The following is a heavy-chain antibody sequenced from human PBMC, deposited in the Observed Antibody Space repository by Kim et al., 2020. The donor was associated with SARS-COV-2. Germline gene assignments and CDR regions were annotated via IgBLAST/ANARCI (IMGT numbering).Heavy chain of an antibody. CDR1: GFTVSSNY. CDR2: IYSGGST. V-gene: IGHV3-53*01. J-gene: IGHJ4*02. D-gene: IGHD5-12*01. CDR3: AKDHRDGYKEN. Sequence: GGSLRLSCAASGFTVSSNYMSWVRQAPGKGLEWVSVIYSGGSTYYADSVKGRFTISRDNSKNTLFLQMNSLRAEDTAVYYCAKDHRDGYKENWGQGTLVTVSS.